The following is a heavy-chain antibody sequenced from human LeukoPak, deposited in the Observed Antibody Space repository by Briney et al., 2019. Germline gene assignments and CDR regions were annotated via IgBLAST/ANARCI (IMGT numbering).Heavy chain of an antibody. CDR2: IIGSGGST. V-gene: IGHV3-23*01. D-gene: IGHD4-23*01. CDR1: GFSLSSYA. CDR3: AKTMTSVVTHLDY. Sequence: GGSLRLSCAASGFSLSSYAMCCVCEALGEGLEWVSAIIGSGGSTYYADSVKGRFTISRDNSKNTLYLQMNSLRAEDTAVYYCAKTMTSVVTHLDYWGQGTLVTVSS. J-gene: IGHJ4*02.